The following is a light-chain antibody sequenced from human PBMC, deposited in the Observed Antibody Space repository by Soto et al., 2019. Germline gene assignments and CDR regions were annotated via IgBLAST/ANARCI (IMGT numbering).Light chain of an antibody. CDR3: QNYNRAPWT. J-gene: IGKJ1*01. CDR1: EDISNY. Sequence: DIQMTQSPSSLSASVGDRVTITCRASEDISNYLAWYQQKPGKVPKLLIYGASTLQSGVPSRFSGSGSGTDFTLTISSLQTEDVATYYCQNYNRAPWTFCQGTKVESK. CDR2: GAS. V-gene: IGKV1-27*01.